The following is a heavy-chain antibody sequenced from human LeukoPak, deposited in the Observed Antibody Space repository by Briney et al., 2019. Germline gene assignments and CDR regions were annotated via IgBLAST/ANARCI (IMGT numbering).Heavy chain of an antibody. CDR2: ISYDGSNK. J-gene: IGHJ4*02. CDR1: GFTFSSYG. D-gene: IGHD3-9*01. Sequence: GGSLRPSCAASGFTFSSYGMHWVRQAPGKGLEWVAVISYDGSNKYYADSVKGRFTISRDNSKNTLYLQMNSLRAEDTAVYYCGGEHYDILTGSEGDYWGQGTLVTVSS. V-gene: IGHV3-30*03. CDR3: GGEHYDILTGSEGDY.